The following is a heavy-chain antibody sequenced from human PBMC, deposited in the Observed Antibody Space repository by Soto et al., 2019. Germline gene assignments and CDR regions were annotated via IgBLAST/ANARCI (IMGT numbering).Heavy chain of an antibody. CDR3: ATSRGGPAASWFDP. CDR1: GYTLTELS. V-gene: IGHV1-24*01. J-gene: IGHJ5*02. Sequence: ASVKVSCKVSGYTLTELSMHWVRQAPGKGLEWMGGFDPEDGETIYAQKFQGRVTMTEDTSTDTAYMELSSLRSEDTAVYYCATSRGGPAASWFDPWGQGTLVTVSS. CDR2: FDPEDGET. D-gene: IGHD2-2*01.